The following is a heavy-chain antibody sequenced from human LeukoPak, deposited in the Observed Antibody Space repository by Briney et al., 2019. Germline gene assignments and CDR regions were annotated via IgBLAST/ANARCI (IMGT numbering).Heavy chain of an antibody. J-gene: IGHJ5*02. CDR1: GYTFTGYY. CDR2: INPNSGGT. Sequence: ASVKVPCKASGYTFTGYYMHWVRQAPGQGLEWMGWINPNSGGTNYAQKFQGRVTMTRDTSISTAYMELSRLRSDDTAVYYCAREGSSSYNWFDPWGQGTLVTVSS. CDR3: AREGSSSYNWFDP. D-gene: IGHD6-13*01. V-gene: IGHV1-2*02.